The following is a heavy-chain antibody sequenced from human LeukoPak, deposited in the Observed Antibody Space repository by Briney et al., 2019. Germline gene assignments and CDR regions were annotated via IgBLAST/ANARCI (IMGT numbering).Heavy chain of an antibody. J-gene: IGHJ4*02. V-gene: IGHV1-2*02. CDR2: INPNSGGT. CDR1: GYTFTGYY. Sequence: ASVKVSCKASGYTFTGYYMHWVRQAPGQGLEWMGWINPNSGGTNYAQKFQGRVTMTGDTSISTAYMELSSLRSDDTAVYYCARHSAEKYTGAYGWAPPDENWGQGTLVTVSS. CDR3: ARHSAEKYTGAYGWAPPDEN. D-gene: IGHD7-27*01.